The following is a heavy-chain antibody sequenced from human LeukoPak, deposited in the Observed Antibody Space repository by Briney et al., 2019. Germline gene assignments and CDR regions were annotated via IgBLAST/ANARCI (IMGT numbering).Heavy chain of an antibody. V-gene: IGHV3-23*01. CDR2: ISGSGGST. J-gene: IGHJ4*02. CDR3: VTGRYNSGWDSFDY. D-gene: IGHD6-19*01. Sequence: GGSLRLSCAASGFIFNTYVMTWVRQAPGKGLEWMSSISGSGGSTYYADPVEGRFTISRDNSKNTLYLQMNSLRAEDTAVYYCVTGRYNSGWDSFDYWGQGTLVIVSS. CDR1: GFIFNTYV.